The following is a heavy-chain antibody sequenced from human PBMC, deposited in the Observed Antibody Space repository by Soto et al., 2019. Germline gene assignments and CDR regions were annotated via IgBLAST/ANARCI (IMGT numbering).Heavy chain of an antibody. D-gene: IGHD3-3*01. CDR3: ARGQRFSDWFDP. CDR2: IYSGGNT. Sequence: SETLSLTCSVSGGTISGYYWTWIRQPAGKGLEWIGRIYSGGNTKYNPSLQSRVTMSLDTSNNQFSLRLTSVTAADTAVYYCARGQRFSDWFDPWGQGTLVTVSS. CDR1: GGTISGYY. V-gene: IGHV4-4*07. J-gene: IGHJ5*02.